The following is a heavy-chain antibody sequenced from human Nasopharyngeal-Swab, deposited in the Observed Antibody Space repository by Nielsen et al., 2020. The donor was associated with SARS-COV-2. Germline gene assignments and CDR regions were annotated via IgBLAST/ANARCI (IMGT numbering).Heavy chain of an antibody. Sequence: SETLSLTCTVSGDSIAYSTFYWGWIQQPPGKGLEWIGNIYYNGNTYQNPSLKSRLTISVDKSKNQFSLQLSSVTAADTAVYYCVRSSSWYYFDYWAQGTQVTVSS. CDR1: GDSIAYSTFY. J-gene: IGHJ4*02. V-gene: IGHV4-39*01. D-gene: IGHD6-13*01. CDR2: IYYNGNT. CDR3: VRSSSWYYFDY.